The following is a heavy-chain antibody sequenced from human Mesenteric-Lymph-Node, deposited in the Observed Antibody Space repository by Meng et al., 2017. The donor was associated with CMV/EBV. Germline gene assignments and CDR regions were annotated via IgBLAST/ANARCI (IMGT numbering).Heavy chain of an antibody. D-gene: IGHD2/OR15-2a*01. J-gene: IGHJ4*02. CDR1: GVSVTSGAYH. V-gene: IGHV4-61*08. CDR3: AKSRSSTPGIVDD. CDR2: IYGTGIT. Sequence: QVQLPASGPGLLKPSDTLSLTFIVSGVSVTSGAYHWSWIRQSPGKGLEWIGYIYGTGITIYNPSLKSRVTILLETSKNQFSLKLNSVTTADTAVYYCAKSRSSTPGIVDDWGQGTLVTVSS.